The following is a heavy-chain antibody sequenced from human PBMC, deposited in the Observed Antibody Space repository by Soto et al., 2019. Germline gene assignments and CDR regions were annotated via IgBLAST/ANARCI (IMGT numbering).Heavy chain of an antibody. CDR1: GGTFSSYA. CDR2: IIPIFGTA. Sequence: ASVKVSCKASGGTFSSYAISWVRQAPGQGLEWMGGIIPIFGTANYAQKFQGRVTITADESTSTAYMELSSLRSEDTAVYYCAREAYSGSYSDWFDPWGQGTLVTVSS. D-gene: IGHD1-26*01. V-gene: IGHV1-69*13. CDR3: AREAYSGSYSDWFDP. J-gene: IGHJ5*02.